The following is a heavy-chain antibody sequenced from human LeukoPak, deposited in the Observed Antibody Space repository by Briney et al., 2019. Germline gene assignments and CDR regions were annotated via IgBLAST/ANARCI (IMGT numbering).Heavy chain of an antibody. Sequence: SETLSLTCTVSGGSISSSDYYWGWIRQPPGKGLEWIGIINYRGSTYYNPSLKSRVTTSVDTSKNQFSLKLSSVTAADTAMYYCARRDCSGGSCQYIDYWGQGTQVTVSS. J-gene: IGHJ4*02. D-gene: IGHD2-15*01. CDR2: INYRGST. V-gene: IGHV4-39*01. CDR3: ARRDCSGGSCQYIDY. CDR1: GGSISSSDYY.